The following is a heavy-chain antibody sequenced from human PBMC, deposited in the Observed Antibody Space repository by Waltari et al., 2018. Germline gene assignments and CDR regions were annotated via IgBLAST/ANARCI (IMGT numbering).Heavy chain of an antibody. D-gene: IGHD5-12*01. CDR2: ISSSGISI. CDR1: GFTFSTYE. J-gene: IGHJ4*02. V-gene: IGHV3-48*03. CDR3: ARGYTGYARFPVDY. Sequence: EVQLVASGGTLVQPGGSLRLSCAASGFTFSTYEMHWVRQAPGKGLLWVSYISSSGISIFYADSVKGRFTISRDNAKNSLYLQMNSLRPEDTAVYYCARGYTGYARFPVDYWGQGTLVTVSS.